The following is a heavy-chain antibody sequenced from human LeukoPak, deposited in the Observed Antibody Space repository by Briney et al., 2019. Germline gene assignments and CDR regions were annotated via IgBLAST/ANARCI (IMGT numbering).Heavy chain of an antibody. Sequence: GGSLRLSCAASGFTFSSYGIHWVRQAPGKGLEWVAVTSSDGNIKYYADSVKGRFTISRDNSKNTLYLQMNSLRGEDTGVYYCARDPVPATARHFDYWGQGTLVTVSS. J-gene: IGHJ4*02. V-gene: IGHV3-30*03. CDR2: TSSDGNIK. CDR1: GFTFSSYG. CDR3: ARDPVPATARHFDY. D-gene: IGHD1-1*01.